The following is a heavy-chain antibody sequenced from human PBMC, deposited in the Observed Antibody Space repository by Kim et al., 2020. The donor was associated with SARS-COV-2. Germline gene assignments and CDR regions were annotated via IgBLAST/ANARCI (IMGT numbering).Heavy chain of an antibody. CDR3: AKDGLPLGGAPDY. Sequence: YYADSVKGRFTISRNNSKNSLYLQMNSLRAEDTALYYCAKDGLPLGGAPDYWGQGTLVTVSS. D-gene: IGHD5-18*01. V-gene: IGHV3-43D*03. J-gene: IGHJ4*02.